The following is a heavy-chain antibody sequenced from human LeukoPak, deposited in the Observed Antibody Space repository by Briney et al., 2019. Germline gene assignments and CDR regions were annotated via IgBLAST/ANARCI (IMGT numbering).Heavy chain of an antibody. CDR1: GFTFSDYS. Sequence: GGSLRLSCAASGFTFSDYSMNWVRQAPGKGLEWVSYISSTSTIYYADSVKGRFTISRDNAKNSLFLQMNSLRDEDTAVYYCARDRAYAIDYWGQGSLVTVPS. CDR2: ISSTSTI. D-gene: IGHD2-2*01. CDR3: ARDRAYAIDY. V-gene: IGHV3-48*02. J-gene: IGHJ4*02.